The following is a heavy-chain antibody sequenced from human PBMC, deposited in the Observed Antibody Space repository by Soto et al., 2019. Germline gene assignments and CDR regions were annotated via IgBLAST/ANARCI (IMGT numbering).Heavy chain of an antibody. J-gene: IGHJ5*02. CDR3: ARGGTYRPPLTRDWFDP. Sequence: SETLCLTCAVSGGSISSSNWWSWVRQPPGKGLEWIGEIYHSGSTNYNPSLKSRVTISVDKSKNQFSLKLSSVTAADTAVYYCARGGTYRPPLTRDWFDPWGQGPLVTVSS. V-gene: IGHV4-4*02. D-gene: IGHD3-16*01. CDR2: IYHSGST. CDR1: GGSISSSNW.